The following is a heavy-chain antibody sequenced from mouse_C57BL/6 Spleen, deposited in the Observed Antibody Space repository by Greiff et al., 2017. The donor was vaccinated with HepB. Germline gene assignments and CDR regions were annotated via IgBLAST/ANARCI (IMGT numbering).Heavy chain of an antibody. J-gene: IGHJ3*01. D-gene: IGHD4-1*01. CDR3: ASGELGRGFAY. CDR1: GYTFTDYN. CDR2: INPNNGGT. Sequence: EVQLQQSGPELVKPGASVKMSCKASGYTFTDYNMHWVKQSHGKSLEWIGYINPNNGGTSYNQKFKGKATLTVNKSSSTAYMELRSLTSEDSAVYYCASGELGRGFAYWGQGTLVTVSA. V-gene: IGHV1-22*01.